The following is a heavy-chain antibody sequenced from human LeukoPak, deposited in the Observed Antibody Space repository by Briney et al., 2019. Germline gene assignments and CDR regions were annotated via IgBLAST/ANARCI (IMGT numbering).Heavy chain of an antibody. V-gene: IGHV3-23*01. J-gene: IGHJ3*02. D-gene: IGHD1-26*01. CDR3: AKDRRGGSYYAATLDI. CDR2: ISDSGDIT. Sequence: GGSLRLSCAASGFTFSDYYMTWIRQAPGKGLEWVSGISDSGDITYYADSVKGRFTISRDNSKNTLYVQMNSLRVEDTAVYFCAKDRRGGSYYAATLDIWGPGTMVTVSS. CDR1: GFTFSDYY.